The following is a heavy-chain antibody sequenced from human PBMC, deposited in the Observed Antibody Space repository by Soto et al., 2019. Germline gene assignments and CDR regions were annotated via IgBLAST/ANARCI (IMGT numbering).Heavy chain of an antibody. CDR3: AREGDYYYAMDV. CDR2: ISRSSNTI. Sequence: GGSLRLSCAASGFAFSTYYMHWVRQAPGKGLEWVSHISRSSNTIYYADSVEGRFTISRDDAKQTLFLQMNSLRDEDTAVYFCAREGDYYYAMDVWGQGTTVTVSS. V-gene: IGHV3-48*02. CDR1: GFAFSTYY. J-gene: IGHJ6*02.